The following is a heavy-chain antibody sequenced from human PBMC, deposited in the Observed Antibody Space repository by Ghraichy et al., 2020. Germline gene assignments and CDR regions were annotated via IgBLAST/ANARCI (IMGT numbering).Heavy chain of an antibody. CDR3: ASTTIAARPHYYGMDV. Sequence: SQTLSLTCIVSGDSISSYYWTWIRQPPGKGLEWIAFIHSSGNTNSNPSLRSRVIISLDTSKSQLSLRLTSVTSADTATYYCASTTIAARPHYYGMDVWGQGTTVIVSS. CDR2: IHSSGNT. CDR1: GDSISSYY. J-gene: IGHJ6*02. V-gene: IGHV4-59*01. D-gene: IGHD6-6*01.